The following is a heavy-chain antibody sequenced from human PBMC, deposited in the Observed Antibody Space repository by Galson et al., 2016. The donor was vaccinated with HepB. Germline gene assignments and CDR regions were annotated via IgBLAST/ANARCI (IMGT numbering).Heavy chain of an antibody. CDR2: ISRGSGYI. CDR3: CVDTAMDYVFDY. J-gene: IGHJ4*02. D-gene: IGHD5-18*01. Sequence: SLRLSCAASGFTFSTYNMNWVRQAPGKGLEWVSSISRGSGYIYYADSVKGRFTISRDNAKNSLYLQMNNLRAEDTAVYYCCVDTAMDYVFDYWGQGTLVTVSS. V-gene: IGHV3-21*01. CDR1: GFTFSTYN.